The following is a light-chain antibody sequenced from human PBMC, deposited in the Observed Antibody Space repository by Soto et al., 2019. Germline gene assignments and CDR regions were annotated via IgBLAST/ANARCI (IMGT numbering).Light chain of an antibody. CDR2: EVS. CDR1: SSDVGGYNH. J-gene: IGLJ3*02. CDR3: SSYAGSNNLV. V-gene: IGLV2-8*01. Sequence: QSVLTQPASVTGSPGQSITIPCTGTSSDVGGYNHVSWYQQYPGTVPKLIVYEVSERPSGVPDRFSGSKSGNTASLTVSGLQAEDEADYYCSSYAGSNNLVFGGGTKLTVL.